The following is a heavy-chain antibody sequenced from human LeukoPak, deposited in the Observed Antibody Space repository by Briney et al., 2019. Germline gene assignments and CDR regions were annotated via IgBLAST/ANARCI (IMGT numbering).Heavy chain of an antibody. V-gene: IGHV1-18*01. CDR2: ISAYSGNT. J-gene: IGHJ4*02. CDR1: GYTFTDYG. D-gene: IGHD6-13*01. CDR3: ARDQGIAAAGYFDY. Sequence: ASVKVSCKASGYTFTDYGVSWMRQAPGQGLEWMGWISAYSGNTNYAQKLQGRVTMTTDTSTSTAYMELRSLRSDDTAVYYCARDQGIAAAGYFDYWGQGTLVTVSS.